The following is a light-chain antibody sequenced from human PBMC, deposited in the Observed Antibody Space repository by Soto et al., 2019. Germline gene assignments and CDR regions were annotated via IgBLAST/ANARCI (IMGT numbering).Light chain of an antibody. V-gene: IGKV3-15*01. Sequence: DIVMAQSPATLSVSPGERATLSCRASQSVSINLAWFQQKPGQAPRLLIHRESTRDTDIPARFSGSGSGTELTLTTSSLQSEDLAVYYCQPYNNWQLTFAVAPKVDIX. CDR2: RES. CDR3: QPYNNWQLT. CDR1: QSVSIN. J-gene: IGKJ4*01.